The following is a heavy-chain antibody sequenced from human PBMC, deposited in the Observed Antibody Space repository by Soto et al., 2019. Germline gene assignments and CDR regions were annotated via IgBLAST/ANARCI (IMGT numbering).Heavy chain of an antibody. V-gene: IGHV1-2*06. CDR2: INPNSGGT. CDR1: GYTFTGYY. CDR3: ASSDYSNYYNWFDP. Sequence: ASVKVSCKASGYTFTGYYMHWVRQAAGQGLEWMRRINPNSGGTNYAQTFQLRVTMTSYTSISTAYIELSRLRSDDTALYYRASSDYSNYYNWFDPWGQGTLVTVSS. J-gene: IGHJ5*02. D-gene: IGHD4-4*01.